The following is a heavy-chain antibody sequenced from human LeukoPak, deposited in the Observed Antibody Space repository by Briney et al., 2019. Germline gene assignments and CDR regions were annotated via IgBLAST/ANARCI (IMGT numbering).Heavy chain of an antibody. Sequence: ASVKVSCKASGYTFTGYYMHWVRQAPGQGLEWMGRISPNSGGTNYAQKFQGRVTMTRDTSISTAYMELSRLRSDDTAVYYCARGAYCSGGSCLQPKRYDYWGQGTLVTVSS. J-gene: IGHJ4*02. CDR3: ARGAYCSGGSCLQPKRYDY. D-gene: IGHD2-15*01. CDR2: ISPNSGGT. CDR1: GYTFTGYY. V-gene: IGHV1-2*06.